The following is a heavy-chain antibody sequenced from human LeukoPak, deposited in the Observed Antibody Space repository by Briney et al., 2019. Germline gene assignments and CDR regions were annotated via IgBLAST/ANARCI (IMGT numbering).Heavy chain of an antibody. CDR2: IYYSGST. CDR3: ARRGSSSWIFDY. CDR1: GGSISSSSYY. J-gene: IGHJ4*02. D-gene: IGHD6-13*01. Sequence: SETLSLTCTVSGGSISSSSYYWGWIRQPPGKGLEWIGSIYYSGSTYYNPSLKSRVTISVDTSKNQFSLKLSSVTAADTAVYYCARRGSSSWIFDYWGQGTLVTVSS. V-gene: IGHV4-39*01.